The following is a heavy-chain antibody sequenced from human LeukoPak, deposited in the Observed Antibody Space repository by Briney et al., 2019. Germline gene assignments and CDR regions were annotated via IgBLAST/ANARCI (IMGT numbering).Heavy chain of an antibody. J-gene: IGHJ3*02. D-gene: IGHD3-10*01. CDR1: GGSISSGGYS. V-gene: IGHV4-30-2*01. CDR3: ARVGGSGRNDAFDI. CDR2: IYHSGST. Sequence: PSETLSLTCAVSGGSISSGGYSWSWIRQPPGKGLEWIGYIYHSGSTYYNPSLKSRVTISVDRSKNQFSLKLSSVTAADTAVYYCARVGGSGRNDAFDIWGQGTMVTVSS.